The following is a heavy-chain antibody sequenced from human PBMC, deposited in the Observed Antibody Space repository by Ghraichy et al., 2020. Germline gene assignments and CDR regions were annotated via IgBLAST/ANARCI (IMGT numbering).Heavy chain of an antibody. V-gene: IGHV4-34*01. CDR2: INHSGST. Sequence: SETLSLTCAVYGGSFSGYYWSWIRQPPGKGLEWIGEINHSGSTNYNPSLKSRVTISVDTSKNQFSLKLSSVTAADTAVYYCAGGEALLPMMSAFDIWGQGTMVTVSS. CDR3: AGGEALLPMMSAFDI. CDR1: GGSFSGYY. J-gene: IGHJ3*02. D-gene: IGHD2-15*01.